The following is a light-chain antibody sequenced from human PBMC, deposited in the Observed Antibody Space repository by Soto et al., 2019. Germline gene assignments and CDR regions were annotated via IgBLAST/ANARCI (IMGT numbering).Light chain of an antibody. V-gene: IGLV2-14*01. CDR2: EVS. J-gene: IGLJ2*01. Sequence: QSALTQPASVSGSPGQSITISCTGTSSDVGGYNYVSWYQHHPGKAPNLMIYEVSNRPSGVSNRFSGSKSANTASLTISGLQAEDEADYYCSSYTSSSTLVFGGGTKLTVL. CDR1: SSDVGGYNY. CDR3: SSYTSSSTLV.